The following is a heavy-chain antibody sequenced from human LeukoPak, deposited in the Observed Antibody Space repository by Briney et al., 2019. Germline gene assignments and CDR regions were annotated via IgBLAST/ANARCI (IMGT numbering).Heavy chain of an antibody. CDR2: FDSEEYDT. J-gene: IGHJ4*02. CDR3: ATLEPEPGDFGGLAY. Sequence: ASVKVSCKVSGYTLTALALHWVRQAPGKGFEWIGGFDSEEYDTIYAQKFQGRVTMTEDTSTDTAYMELSSLYFEDTAVYYCATLEPEPGDFGGLAYWGQGTLVTVSS. D-gene: IGHD4-17*01. V-gene: IGHV1-24*01. CDR1: GYTLTALA.